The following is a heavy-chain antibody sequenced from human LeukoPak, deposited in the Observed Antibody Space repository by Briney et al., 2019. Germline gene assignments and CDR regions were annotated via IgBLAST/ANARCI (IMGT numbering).Heavy chain of an antibody. CDR2: IRYDESNK. CDR3: ATMQWLEGVDWFDP. D-gene: IGHD6-19*01. Sequence: GGSLRLSCAASGFIFSNYGMHWVRQAPGKGLEWVAFIRYDESNKFYADSVKGRFTISRDNSKNILFLQMNSLRAEDTAVYYCATMQWLEGVDWFDPWGQGTLVTASS. V-gene: IGHV3-30*02. J-gene: IGHJ5*02. CDR1: GFIFSNYG.